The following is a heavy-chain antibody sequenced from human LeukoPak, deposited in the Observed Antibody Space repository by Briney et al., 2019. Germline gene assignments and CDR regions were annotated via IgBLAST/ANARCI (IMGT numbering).Heavy chain of an antibody. CDR2: IYPGDSDT. J-gene: IGHJ5*02. CDR1: GYSFTNYW. Sequence: PGESLKISCKGSGYSFTNYWIGWVRQMPGKGLEWMGIIYPGDSDTRYSPSFQGQVTISADKSISTAYLQWSSLKASDTAMYYCARHLRLTGYLNWFDPWGQGTLVTVSS. V-gene: IGHV5-51*01. D-gene: IGHD3-9*01. CDR3: ARHLRLTGYLNWFDP.